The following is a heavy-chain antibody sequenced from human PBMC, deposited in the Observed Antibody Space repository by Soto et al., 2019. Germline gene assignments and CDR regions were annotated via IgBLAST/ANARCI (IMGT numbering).Heavy chain of an antibody. D-gene: IGHD2-21*01. CDR1: GYILSKIS. CDR3: ITGVIISRSYYFDY. V-gene: IGHV1-24*01. J-gene: IGHJ4*02. CDR2: FDPEDGET. Sequence: RASVKVSFKVSGYILSKISMHWVRLAPGKGLEWMGGFDPEDGETIYAQKFQGRVTMTEDTSTDTAYMELSSLRSEDTAVYYCITGVIISRSYYFDYWGQGTLVTVSS.